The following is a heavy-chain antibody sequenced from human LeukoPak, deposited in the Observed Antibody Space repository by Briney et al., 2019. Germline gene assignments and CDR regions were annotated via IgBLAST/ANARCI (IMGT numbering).Heavy chain of an antibody. CDR1: GGSISSYY. Sequence: PSETLSLTCTVSGGSISSYYWSWIRQPPGKGLEWIGYIYYSGSTNYNPSLKSRVTISVDTSKNQFSLKLSSVTAADTAVYYCARWGYSSSWYYYYYMDVWGKGTTVTVSS. D-gene: IGHD6-13*01. CDR2: IYYSGST. V-gene: IGHV4-59*01. J-gene: IGHJ6*03. CDR3: ARWGYSSSWYYYYYMDV.